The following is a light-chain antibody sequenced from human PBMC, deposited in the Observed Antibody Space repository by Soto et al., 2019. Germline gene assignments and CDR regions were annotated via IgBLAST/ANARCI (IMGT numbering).Light chain of an antibody. Sequence: QSALTQPASVSGSRGQSIIISCTGISRTYNYVYWYQQHQGKPPTVIIYDVNNRSSGLSQRFSGSKSGNTASLTISGLPAEDEAYYYCSSYTAGTSLFGGGTQLTVL. CDR3: SSYTAGTSL. J-gene: IGLJ3*02. CDR2: DVN. CDR1: SRTYNY. V-gene: IGLV2-14*03.